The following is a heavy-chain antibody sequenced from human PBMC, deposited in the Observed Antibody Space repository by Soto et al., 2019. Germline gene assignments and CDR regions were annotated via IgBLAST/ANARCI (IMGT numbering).Heavy chain of an antibody. D-gene: IGHD3-3*01. Sequence: QVQLVESGGGVVQPGRSLRLSCAASGFTFSSYGMHWVRQAAGKGLEWVAVISYDGSNKYYADSVKGRFTISRDNSKNTLHPQMNSLRADDTAVYYCPKDRHYYDFWSGYYKPDYYYYYGMDVWGQGTTVTVSS. CDR1: GFTFSSYG. J-gene: IGHJ6*02. CDR3: PKDRHYYDFWSGYYKPDYYYYYGMDV. V-gene: IGHV3-30*18. CDR2: ISYDGSNK.